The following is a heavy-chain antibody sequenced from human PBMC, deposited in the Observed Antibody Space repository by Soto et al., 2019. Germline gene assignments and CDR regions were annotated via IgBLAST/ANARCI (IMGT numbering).Heavy chain of an antibody. CDR2: IYYSGST. D-gene: IGHD3-9*01. V-gene: IGHV4-61*01. J-gene: IGHJ4*02. CDR3: ARVGFPYYHILAGYYGSRAGYFDY. Sequence: SETLSLTCTVSGGSVSSGSYYWSWIRQPPGKGLEWIGYIYYSGSTNYNPSLKSRVTISVDTSKNQFSLKLSSVTAADTAVYYCARVGFPYYHILAGYYGSRAGYFDYWGQGTLVTVSS. CDR1: GGSVSSGSYY.